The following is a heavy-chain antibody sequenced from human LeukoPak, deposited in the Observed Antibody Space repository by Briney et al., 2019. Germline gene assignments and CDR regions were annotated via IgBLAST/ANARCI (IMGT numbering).Heavy chain of an antibody. D-gene: IGHD3-22*01. Sequence: GRSLRLSCAASGFTFSSYGMHWVRQAPGKGLEWEAVIWYDGSNKYYADSVKGRFTISRDNSKNTLYLQMNSLRAEDTAVYYCARGTITMIAVDLDPFDYWGQGTLVTVSS. CDR3: ARGTITMIAVDLDPFDY. CDR1: GFTFSSYG. J-gene: IGHJ4*02. CDR2: IWYDGSNK. V-gene: IGHV3-33*01.